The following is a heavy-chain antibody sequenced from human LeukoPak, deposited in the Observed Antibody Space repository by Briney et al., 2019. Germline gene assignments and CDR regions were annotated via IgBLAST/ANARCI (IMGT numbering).Heavy chain of an antibody. D-gene: IGHD2-15*01. CDR1: GYTFTSYG. CDR3: ARDQGYCSGGSWSGCRVMDV. Sequence: ASVKVSCKASGYTFTSYGISWVRQAPGQGLEWMGWISAYNGNTNYAQKLQGRVTMTTDTSTSTAYMELRSLRSDDTAVYYCARDQGYCSGGSWSGCRVMDVWGKRTTVTVSS. J-gene: IGHJ6*03. CDR2: ISAYNGNT. V-gene: IGHV1-18*01.